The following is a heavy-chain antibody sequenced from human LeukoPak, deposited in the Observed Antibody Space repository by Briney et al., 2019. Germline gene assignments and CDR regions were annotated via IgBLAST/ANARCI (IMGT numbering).Heavy chain of an antibody. D-gene: IGHD3-16*01. J-gene: IGHJ4*02. CDR3: ARGRLVY. CDR2: INHSGST. CDR1: GGSFSGYY. Sequence: SEALSLTCAVYGGSFSGYYWSWIRQPPGKGLEWIGEINHSGSTNYNPSLKSRVTISVDTSKNQFSLKLSSVTAADTAVYYCARGRLVYWGQGTLVTVSS. V-gene: IGHV4-34*01.